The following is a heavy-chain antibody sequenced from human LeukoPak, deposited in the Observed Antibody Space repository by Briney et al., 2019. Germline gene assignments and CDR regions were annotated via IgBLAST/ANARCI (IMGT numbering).Heavy chain of an antibody. CDR2: MNPNSGNT. Sequence: GASVKVSCKASGYAFTSYDINWVRQATGQGLEWMGWMNPNSGNTGYAQKFQGRVTITTDESTSTAYMELSSLRSEDTAVYYCACVTTVVTGFDYWGQGTLVTVSS. V-gene: IGHV1-8*01. CDR3: ACVTTVVTGFDY. CDR1: GYAFTSYD. D-gene: IGHD4-23*01. J-gene: IGHJ4*02.